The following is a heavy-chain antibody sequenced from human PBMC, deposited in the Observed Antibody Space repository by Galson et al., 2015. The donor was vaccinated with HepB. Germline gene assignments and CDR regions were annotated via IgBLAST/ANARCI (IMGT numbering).Heavy chain of an antibody. D-gene: IGHD3-3*01. CDR1: GGTFSSYA. Sequence: SVKVSCKASGGTFSSYAISWVRQAPGQGLEWMGGIIPIFGTANYAQKFQGRVTITADESTSTAYMELSSLRSEDTAVYYCARRVGIGESRRYYYYYGMDVWGQGTTVTVSS. CDR2: IIPIFGTA. V-gene: IGHV1-69*13. J-gene: IGHJ6*02. CDR3: ARRVGIGESRRYYYYYGMDV.